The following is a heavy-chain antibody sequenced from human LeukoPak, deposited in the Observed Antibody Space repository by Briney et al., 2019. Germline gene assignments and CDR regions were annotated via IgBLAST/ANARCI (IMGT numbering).Heavy chain of an antibody. CDR2: FIISGTTV. CDR1: GFTFSSYS. J-gene: IGHJ4*02. V-gene: IGHV3-48*02. Sequence: GGSLRLSCAPSGFTFSSYSTNWVRHAPGGGLEWVSYFIISGTTVYYADSVKGRFTITRDNAKNSLYLQMNSLRDEDTAVYSCARGVNIATSGAHFDYWGQGTLVTVSS. D-gene: IGHD2-8*02. CDR3: ARGVNIATSGAHFDY.